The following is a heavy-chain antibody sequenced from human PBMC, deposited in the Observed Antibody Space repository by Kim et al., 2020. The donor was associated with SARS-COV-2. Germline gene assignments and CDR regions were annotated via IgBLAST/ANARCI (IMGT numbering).Heavy chain of an antibody. Sequence: GGSLRLSCAASGFTFSDYYMSWIRQAPGKGLEWVSYISSSGSTIYYADSVKGRFTISRDNAKNSLYLQMNSLRAEDTAVYYCARDSIEDIVVDDWFDPWGQGTLVTVSS. J-gene: IGHJ5*02. V-gene: IGHV3-11*01. CDR2: ISSSGSTI. D-gene: IGHD2-2*01. CDR1: GFTFSDYY. CDR3: ARDSIEDIVVDDWFDP.